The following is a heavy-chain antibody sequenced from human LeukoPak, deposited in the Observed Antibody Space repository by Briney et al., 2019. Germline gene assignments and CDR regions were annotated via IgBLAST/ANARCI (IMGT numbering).Heavy chain of an antibody. CDR1: GFTFSHYW. V-gene: IGHV3-74*01. CDR2: TSGDGSST. Sequence: GGSLRLSCAVSGFTFSHYWMHWVRQAPGKGLVWVSRTSGDGSSTTYADSVKGQFTISRDNAKNTLYLQMSSLTAEDTAVYFCARTSTGGYFDYWGQGAVVTVSS. CDR3: ARTSTGGYFDY. J-gene: IGHJ4*02.